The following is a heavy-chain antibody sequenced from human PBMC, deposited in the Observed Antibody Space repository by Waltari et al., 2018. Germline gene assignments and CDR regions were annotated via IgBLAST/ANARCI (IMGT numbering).Heavy chain of an antibody. CDR2: ISNSSSTI. CDR1: GFTFSSYS. V-gene: IGHV3-48*04. J-gene: IGHJ4*02. CDR3: ARGGAPYDY. Sequence: EVQLVESGGGLVQPGGSLRLSCADSGFTFSSYSMNWVRQAPVKGLEWVSYISNSSSTIYYADSVQGRVTISRDNAKNSLYLQMNSLRAEDTAVYYCARGGAPYDYWGQGTLVTVAS. D-gene: IGHD3-16*01.